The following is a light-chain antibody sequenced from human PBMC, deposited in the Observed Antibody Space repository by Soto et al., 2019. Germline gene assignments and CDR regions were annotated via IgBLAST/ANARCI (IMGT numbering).Light chain of an antibody. Sequence: EIVLTQSPGTLSLSPGERATLSCRASQSVSNNYLAWYQQKPGQXPXXLIYGASNRATGIPDRFSGSGSGTDFTLTISRLEPEDFAVYDCQQYGSSGTFGQGTKVDIK. CDR1: QSVSNNY. V-gene: IGKV3-20*01. CDR2: GAS. CDR3: QQYGSSGT. J-gene: IGKJ1*01.